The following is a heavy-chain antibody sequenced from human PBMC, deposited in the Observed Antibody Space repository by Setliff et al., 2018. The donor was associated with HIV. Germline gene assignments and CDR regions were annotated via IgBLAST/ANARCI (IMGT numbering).Heavy chain of an antibody. V-gene: IGHV3-48*04. Sequence: PGGSLRLSCAASGFTFSAHGMNWVRQAPGKGLEWISFIGGHGSIIHYADSVKGRFTISRDNAKNSLYLQMDSLRVEDTTVYYCTRKLAPGHGMDVWGQGTTVTAP. CDR1: GFTFSAHG. J-gene: IGHJ6*02. D-gene: IGHD3-3*02. CDR2: IGGHGSII. CDR3: TRKLAPGHGMDV.